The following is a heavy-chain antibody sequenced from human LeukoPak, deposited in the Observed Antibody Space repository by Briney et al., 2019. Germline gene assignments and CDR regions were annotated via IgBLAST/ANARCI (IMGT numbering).Heavy chain of an antibody. CDR2: IYYSKNT. D-gene: IGHD5-18*01. CDR3: VSPRGFSYGYFDY. CDR1: GGSIISSSAY. Sequence: SETLSLTCTVSGGSIISSSAYWGWIRQPPGKGLEWIGSIYYSKNTYYNPCLKSRVTISADTSKNHFSLTLGSVSATDTAVYYCVSPRGFSYGYFDYWGQGTLVTVSS. J-gene: IGHJ4*02. V-gene: IGHV4-39*02.